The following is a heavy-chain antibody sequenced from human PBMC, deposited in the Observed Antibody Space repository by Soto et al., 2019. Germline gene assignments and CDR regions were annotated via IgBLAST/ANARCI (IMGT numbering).Heavy chain of an antibody. CDR1: GFTFNDYA. V-gene: IGHV3-9*01. Sequence: PGGSLRLSCAASGFTFNDYAMHWVRQAPGKGLEWVAGIDWNSGIIVYADSVQGRFTISRDNAKNSLYLQMNSLRAEDTALYYCAKVFCAILSPGVAFDIWGQGTMVTVSS. J-gene: IGHJ3*02. CDR3: AKVFCAILSPGVAFDI. D-gene: IGHD3-3*01. CDR2: IDWNSGII.